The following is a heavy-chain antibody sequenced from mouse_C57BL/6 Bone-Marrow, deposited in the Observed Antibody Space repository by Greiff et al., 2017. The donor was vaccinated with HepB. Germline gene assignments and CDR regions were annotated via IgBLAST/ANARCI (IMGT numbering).Heavy chain of an antibody. CDR1: GFTFSDYY. CDR2: SNYDGSST. J-gene: IGHJ2*01. D-gene: IGHD2-4*01. Sequence: EVMLVESAGGLVQPGSSMKLSCTASGFTFSDYYMAWVRQVPEKGLEWVANSNYDGSSTYYLDSLKSRFIISRDNAKNILYLQMSSLKSEDTATYYCARDDYDGFDYWGQGTTLTVSS. V-gene: IGHV5-16*01. CDR3: ARDDYDGFDY.